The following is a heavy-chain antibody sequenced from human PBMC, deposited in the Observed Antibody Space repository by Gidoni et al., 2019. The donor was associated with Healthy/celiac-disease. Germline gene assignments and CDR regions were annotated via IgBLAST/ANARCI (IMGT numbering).Heavy chain of an antibody. J-gene: IGHJ5*02. D-gene: IGHD5-18*01. Sequence: QVQLVQSGAEVKKPGASVKVSCKASGYTFTSYYMHWVRQAPGQGLEWMGIINPSGGSTSYAQKFQGRVTMTRDTSTSTVYMELSSLRSEDTAVYYCAKERGYSYGYSGFDPWGQGTLVTVSS. V-gene: IGHV1-46*03. CDR1: GYTFTSYY. CDR3: AKERGYSYGYSGFDP. CDR2: INPSGGST.